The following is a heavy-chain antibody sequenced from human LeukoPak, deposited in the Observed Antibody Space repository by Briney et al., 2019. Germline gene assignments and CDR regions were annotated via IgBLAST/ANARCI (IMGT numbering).Heavy chain of an antibody. CDR3: ASSKQWLVQGGY. Sequence: PGGSLRLSCAASGFTFSSYGMHWVRQAPGKGLEWVAFIRYDGSNKYYADSVKGRFTISRDNSKNTLYLQMNSLRAEDTAVYYCASSKQWLVQGGYWGQGTLVTVSS. CDR2: IRYDGSNK. V-gene: IGHV3-30*02. CDR1: GFTFSSYG. J-gene: IGHJ4*02. D-gene: IGHD6-19*01.